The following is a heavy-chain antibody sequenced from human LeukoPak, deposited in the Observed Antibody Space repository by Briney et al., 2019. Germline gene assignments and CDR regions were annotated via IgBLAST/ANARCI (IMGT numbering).Heavy chain of an antibody. D-gene: IGHD6-13*01. V-gene: IGHV1-3*01. Sequence: GASVKVSCKASGYTFTSYAMHWVRQAPGQRLEWMGWINAGNGNTKYSQKFQGSVTITRDTSASTAYMELSSLRSEDTAVYYCARDMKAAAGTLRYYYGMDVWGQGTTVTVSS. J-gene: IGHJ6*02. CDR1: GYTFTSYA. CDR3: ARDMKAAAGTLRYYYGMDV. CDR2: INAGNGNT.